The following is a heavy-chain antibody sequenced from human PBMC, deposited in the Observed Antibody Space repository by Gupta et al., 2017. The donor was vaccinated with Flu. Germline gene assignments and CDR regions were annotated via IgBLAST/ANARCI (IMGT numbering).Heavy chain of an antibody. CDR3: ARWGCWLSPPMDY. Sequence: QVQLVESGGGLVKPGGSLRLSCTPSGFTFSDHYMTWVRQAPGKGLEWVAYITMTASAMHYADSVKGRFTISRDNTRNKLYLQMERRRADDTAVYFCARWGCWLSPPMDYWGLGTLGTVSS. CDR1: GFTFSDHY. CDR2: ITMTASAM. V-gene: IGHV3-11*01. J-gene: IGHJ4*02. D-gene: IGHD3-16*01.